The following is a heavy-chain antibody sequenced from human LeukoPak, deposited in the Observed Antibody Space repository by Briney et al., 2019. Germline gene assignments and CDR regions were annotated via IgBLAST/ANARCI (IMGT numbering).Heavy chain of an antibody. V-gene: IGHV3-23*01. CDR3: AKDSSVPYGITD. D-gene: IGHD4-17*01. CDR1: GFTFSQYA. Sequence: PGGSLRLSCAASGFTFSQYAISCVRQAPGKGLEWVSATSPSDGNTFYAASVKGRFTISRDNSKNTLSLQMNSLRAEDTALYYCAKDSSVPYGITDWGQGTLVTVSS. CDR2: TSPSDGNT. J-gene: IGHJ4*02.